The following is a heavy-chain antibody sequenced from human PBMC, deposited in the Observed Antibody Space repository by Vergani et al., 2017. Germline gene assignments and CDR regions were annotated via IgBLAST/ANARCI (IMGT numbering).Heavy chain of an antibody. CDR3: AIARCIETWYMSNWLDS. CDR2: IKSDGSIT. D-gene: IGHD1-14*01. V-gene: IGHV3-74*03. J-gene: IGHJ5*01. Sequence: DVHLAESGGGFFQPGGSLRLSCSASGFSFNSYWMHWVRQVPGKGLLWVSRIKSDGSITAYADSVKGRFTISRDNAQNTLYLQMNSLRVEDTGVYYCAIARCIETWYMSNWLDSWVQGTLVTVSS. CDR1: GFSFNSYW.